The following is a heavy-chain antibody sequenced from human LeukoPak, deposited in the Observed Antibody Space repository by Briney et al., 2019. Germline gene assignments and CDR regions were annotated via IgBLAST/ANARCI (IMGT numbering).Heavy chain of an antibody. Sequence: PSETLSLTCAVYGGSFSGYYWSWIRQPPGKGLEWVGDINHSGSTNYNPSLKSRVPISVDTYKKQFSLKLSSVTAADTAVYYCARGISTAARRYYYLHVWGKGTTVTVSS. CDR1: GGSFSGYY. CDR2: INHSGST. V-gene: IGHV4-34*01. D-gene: IGHD6-6*01. CDR3: ARGISTAARRYYYLHV. J-gene: IGHJ6*03.